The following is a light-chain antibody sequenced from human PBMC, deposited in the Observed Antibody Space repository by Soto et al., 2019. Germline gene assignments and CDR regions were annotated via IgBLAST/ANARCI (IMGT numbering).Light chain of an antibody. CDR1: QSISNY. CDR3: HQTYSAPLT. J-gene: IGKJ4*01. V-gene: IGKV1-39*01. Sequence: DIQMTQSPFSLPASVGDRVNITCRASQSISNYLNWYQQKPGRAPSLLIHGASSLQGGVPSRFGGSGSGTDFTLTISSLQPEDFTTYYCHQTYSAPLTFGGGTKVEI. CDR2: GAS.